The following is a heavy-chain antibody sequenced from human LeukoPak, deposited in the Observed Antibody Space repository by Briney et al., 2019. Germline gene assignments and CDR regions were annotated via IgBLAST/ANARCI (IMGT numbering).Heavy chain of an antibody. V-gene: IGHV3-48*04. CDR3: ARGPPYYYMDV. J-gene: IGHJ6*03. Sequence: GGSLRLSCAASGFTFSSYAMSWVRQAPGKGLEWVSYISSSGSTIYYADSVKGRFTISRDNAKNSLYLQMNSLRAEDTAVYYCARGPPYYYMDVWGKGTTVTVSS. CDR2: ISSSGSTI. CDR1: GFTFSSYA.